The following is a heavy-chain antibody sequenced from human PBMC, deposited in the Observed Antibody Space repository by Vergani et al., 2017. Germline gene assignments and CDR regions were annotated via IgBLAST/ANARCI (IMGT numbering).Heavy chain of an antibody. CDR3: ARDRDLYCRSTTSGHNWFDP. Sequence: QVQLQQWGAGLLKPSETLSLTCAVYGGSFSGYYWSWFRQPPGKGLEWIGYVYYTGSTTYNPSLKSRVTISVDTSNNQFSLRMTSLTAADTAIYYCARDRDLYCRSTTSGHNWFDPWGQGSLVTVSS. CDR1: GGSFSGYY. J-gene: IGHJ5*02. CDR2: VYYTGST. D-gene: IGHD2/OR15-2a*01. V-gene: IGHV4-34*11.